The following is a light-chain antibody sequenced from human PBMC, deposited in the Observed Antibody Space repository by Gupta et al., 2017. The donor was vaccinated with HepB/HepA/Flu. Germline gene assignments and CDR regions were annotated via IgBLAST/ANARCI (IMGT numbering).Light chain of an antibody. J-gene: IGKJ2*01. CDR3: RQEKWWPTT. V-gene: IGKV2-30*01. CDR1: RSLVSTDGNTY. Sequence: DVVLTQSPLSLPVTLGQPASISCTSSRSLVSTDGNTYFDWFHQGPGQSPRRLIYKGSKRDSGVPDRFSGSGSVTDFTLKISRVEAEDLGVYYCRQEKWWPTTFGQGTKLEIK. CDR2: KGS.